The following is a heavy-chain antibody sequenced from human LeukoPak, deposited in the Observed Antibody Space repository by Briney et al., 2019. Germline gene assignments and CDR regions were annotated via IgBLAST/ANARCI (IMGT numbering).Heavy chain of an antibody. CDR2: IYFTGFT. CDR1: DGSISGYY. CDR3: ARDAYGGNSWGWFDP. V-gene: IGHV4-59*01. D-gene: IGHD4-23*01. J-gene: IGHJ5*02. Sequence: TSSETLSLTCGVSDGSISGYYWSWIRQSPGKGLEWIGYIYFTGFTHYNPSLKSRVTMSVDMSKYQFSLNLNSVTAADTAVYYCARDAYGGNSWGWFDPWGQGTLVTVSA.